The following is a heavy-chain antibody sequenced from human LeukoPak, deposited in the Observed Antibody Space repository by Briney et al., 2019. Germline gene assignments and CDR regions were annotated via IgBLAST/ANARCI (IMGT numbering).Heavy chain of an antibody. CDR1: GFTFSSYS. V-gene: IGHV3-21*01. D-gene: IGHD1-26*01. Sequence: GGSLRLSCAASGFTFSSYSMNWVRQAPGKGLEWVSSISGSSSYIYYADSVKGRFTISRDNAKNSLYLQMNSLRAEDTAVYYCARDPPWELRSGNYFDHWGQGALVTVSS. CDR3: ARDPPWELRSGNYFDH. CDR2: ISGSSSYI. J-gene: IGHJ4*02.